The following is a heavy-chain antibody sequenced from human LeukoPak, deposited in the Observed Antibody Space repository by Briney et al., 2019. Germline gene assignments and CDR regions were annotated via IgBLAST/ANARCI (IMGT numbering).Heavy chain of an antibody. CDR1: GFTFSSYS. Sequence: GGSLRLSCAASGFTFSSYSMSWVRQAPGKGLEWVSGINWNGGSTGYADSVKGRFTISRDNAKNSLYLQMNSLRAEDTALYHCARGFVHDAFDIWGQGTMVTVSS. D-gene: IGHD3-3*01. CDR2: INWNGGST. CDR3: ARGFVHDAFDI. V-gene: IGHV3-20*01. J-gene: IGHJ3*02.